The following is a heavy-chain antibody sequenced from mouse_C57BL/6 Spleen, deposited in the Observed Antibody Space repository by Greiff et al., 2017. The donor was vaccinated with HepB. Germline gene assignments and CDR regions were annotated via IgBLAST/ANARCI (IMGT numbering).Heavy chain of an antibody. Sequence: QVQLQQPGAELVMPGASVKLSCKASGYTFTSYWMHWVKQRPGQGLEWIGEIDPSDSYTNYNQKFKGKSTLTVDKSSSTAYMQLSSLTSEDSAVYYCARGGDYDEFAYWGQGTLVTVSA. D-gene: IGHD2-4*01. V-gene: IGHV1-69*01. CDR3: ARGGDYDEFAY. CDR2: IDPSDSYT. CDR1: GYTFTSYW. J-gene: IGHJ3*01.